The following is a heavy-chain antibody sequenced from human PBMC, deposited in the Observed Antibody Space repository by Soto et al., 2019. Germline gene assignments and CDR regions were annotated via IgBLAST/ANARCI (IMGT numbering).Heavy chain of an antibody. CDR1: GGSISSYY. CDR2: IYYSGST. J-gene: IGHJ6*02. CDR3: ASDSIVQSGIDYLDGMDV. D-gene: IGHD4-17*01. Sequence: SETLSLTCTVSGGSISSYYWSWIRQPPGKGLEWIGYIYYSGSTNYNPSLKSRVTISVDTSKSQFSLKLSSVTAADTAVYYCASDSIVQSGIDYLDGMDVWSQGTTVTVSS. V-gene: IGHV4-59*01.